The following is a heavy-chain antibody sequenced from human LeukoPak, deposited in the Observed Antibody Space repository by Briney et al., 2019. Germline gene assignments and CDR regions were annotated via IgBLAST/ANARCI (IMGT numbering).Heavy chain of an antibody. CDR3: ARGGVVVLGVMDI. Sequence: ASVKVSCKASGYTFTGYSMHWVRQAPGQGLEWMGWINPSSGGTNYAQKFQDRVTMTRDTSINTAHMELRRLRSDDTAVYYCARGGVVVLGVMDIWGQGTVVTVSS. V-gene: IGHV1-2*02. CDR2: INPSSGGT. J-gene: IGHJ3*02. D-gene: IGHD2-21*01. CDR1: GYTFTGYS.